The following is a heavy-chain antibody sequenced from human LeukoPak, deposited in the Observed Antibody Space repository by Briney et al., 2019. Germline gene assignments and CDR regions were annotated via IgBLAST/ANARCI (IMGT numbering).Heavy chain of an antibody. CDR3: AKSGPYCSSTSCNYFDY. CDR1: GFTFSSYA. D-gene: IGHD2-2*01. CDR2: ISGSGGST. Sequence: GGSLRLSCAASGFTFSSYAMRWVRQAPGKGLEWVSAISGSGGSTYYADSVKGRFTISRDNSKNTLYLQMNSLRAEDTAVYYCAKSGPYCSSTSCNYFDYWGQGTLVTVSS. J-gene: IGHJ4*02. V-gene: IGHV3-23*01.